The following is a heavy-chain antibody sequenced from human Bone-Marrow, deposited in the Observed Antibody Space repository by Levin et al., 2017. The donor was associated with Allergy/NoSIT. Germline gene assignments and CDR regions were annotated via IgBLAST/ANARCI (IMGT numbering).Heavy chain of an antibody. CDR2: IYYIGNT. D-gene: IGHD4-11*01. J-gene: IGHJ3*02. CDR3: ARDGHSDYVGDDAFDI. CDR1: GGSIISGGYY. V-gene: IGHV4-31*03. Sequence: SETLSLTCTVSGGSIISGGYYWSWIRQFPGKGLEWIGYIYYIGNTYYNPSLKSRLTISVDTSKNQFSLKLTSVTAADTAVYYYARDGHSDYVGDDAFDIWGRGTMVTVSS.